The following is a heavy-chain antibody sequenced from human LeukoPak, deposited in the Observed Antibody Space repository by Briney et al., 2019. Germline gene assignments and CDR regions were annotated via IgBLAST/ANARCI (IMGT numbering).Heavy chain of an antibody. CDR1: GGSISSYY. Sequence: SETLSLTCTVSGGSISSYYWSWIRQPPGKGLEWIGYIYYSGSTNYNPSLKSRVTISVDTSKNQFSLKLSSVTAADTAVYYCARDAVTGYYPVYYYYGMDVWGKGTTVAVSS. J-gene: IGHJ6*04. V-gene: IGHV4-59*01. CDR2: IYYSGST. CDR3: ARDAVTGYYPVYYYYGMDV. D-gene: IGHD3-9*01.